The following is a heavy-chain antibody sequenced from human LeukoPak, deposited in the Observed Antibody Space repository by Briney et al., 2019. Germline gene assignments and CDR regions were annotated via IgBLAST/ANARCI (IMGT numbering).Heavy chain of an antibody. J-gene: IGHJ3*01. CDR2: IYYSGST. CDR1: GGSISSGDYY. CDR3: ARDQKYYYDSSGNF. D-gene: IGHD3-22*01. V-gene: IGHV4-30-4*08. Sequence: PSETLSLACTVSGGSISSGDYYWSWIRQPPGKGLEWIGYIYYSGSTYYNPSIKSRVTISVDTSKNQFSLKLSSVTAADTAVYYCARDQKYYYDSSGNFWGQGTMVTVSS.